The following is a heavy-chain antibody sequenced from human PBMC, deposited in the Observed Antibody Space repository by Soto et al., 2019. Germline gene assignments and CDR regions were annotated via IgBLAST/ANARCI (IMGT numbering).Heavy chain of an antibody. D-gene: IGHD6-6*01. V-gene: IGHV4-31*03. CDR3: ARVRGSSHPRGYYYYGMDV. J-gene: IGHJ6*02. CDR1: GGSISSGGYY. Sequence: QVQLQESGPGLVKPSQTLSLTCTVSGGSISSGGYYWSWIRQHPGKGLEWIGYIYYSGSTYYNPSLKSRVTISVDTSKNQSSLKLSSVTAADTAVYYCARVRGSSHPRGYYYYGMDVWGQGTTVTVSS. CDR2: IYYSGST.